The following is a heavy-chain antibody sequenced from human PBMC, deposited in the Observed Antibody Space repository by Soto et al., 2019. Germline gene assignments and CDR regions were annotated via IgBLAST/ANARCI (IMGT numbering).Heavy chain of an antibody. J-gene: IGHJ6*02. V-gene: IGHV4-34*01. CDR3: ARDYSSSWYCYYYYGMDV. D-gene: IGHD6-13*01. CDR1: GGSFSGYY. Sequence: SETLSLTCAVYGGSFSGYYWSWIRQPPGKGLEWIGEINHSGSTNYNPSLKSRVTISVDTSKNQFSLKLSSVTAADTAVYYCARDYSSSWYCYYYYGMDVWGQGTTVTVSS. CDR2: INHSGST.